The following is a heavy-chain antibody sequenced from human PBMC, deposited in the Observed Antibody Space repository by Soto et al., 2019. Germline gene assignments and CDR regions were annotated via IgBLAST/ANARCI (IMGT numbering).Heavy chain of an antibody. Sequence: SETLSLTCTVSGGSISSYYWSWIRQPPGKGLEWIGYIYYSGSTNYNPSLKSRVTISVDPSKNQFSLKLSSVTAADTAVYYCAREVVHYGRRGNWFDPWGQGTLVTVSS. V-gene: IGHV4-59*01. CDR3: AREVVHYGRRGNWFDP. D-gene: IGHD2-15*01. CDR2: IYYSGST. J-gene: IGHJ5*02. CDR1: GGSISSYY.